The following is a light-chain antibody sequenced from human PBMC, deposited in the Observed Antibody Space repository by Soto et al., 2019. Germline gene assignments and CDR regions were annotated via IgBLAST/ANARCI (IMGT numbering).Light chain of an antibody. V-gene: IGLV1-51*01. CDR1: SXNIGGNS. J-gene: IGLJ1*01. Sequence: QSVLTQPHSVSAAPGQRVTISCSGSSXNIGGNSVSWYQQLPGTAPKLLIYDDDKRPSGIPDRFSGSKSGTSATLGITGFQTGDEADHYCGSWDSSLSAYVFGTGTKSPS. CDR3: GSWDSSLSAYV. CDR2: DDD.